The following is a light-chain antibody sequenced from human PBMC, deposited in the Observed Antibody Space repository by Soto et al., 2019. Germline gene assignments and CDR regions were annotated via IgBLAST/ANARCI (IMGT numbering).Light chain of an antibody. J-gene: IGLJ3*02. Sequence: NFMLTQPQSVSESPGKTVTISCARSSGRIASNFVQWFQQRPGSSPTTVMYENNQRPSGVPDRFSGSIDSSTNSASLTISGLKTEDEADYYCHSSDGSSTQEVFGGGTKLTVL. V-gene: IGLV6-57*01. CDR2: ENN. CDR3: HSSDGSSTQEV. CDR1: SGRIASNF.